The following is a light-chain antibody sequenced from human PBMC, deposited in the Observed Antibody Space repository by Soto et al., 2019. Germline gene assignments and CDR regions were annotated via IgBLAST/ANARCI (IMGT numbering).Light chain of an antibody. V-gene: IGKV1-33*01. CDR1: QNINNY. CDR3: QHYYSWPRT. Sequence: DISITQYPSCLSASVGDRVTITCQASQNINNYLNWYQQKPGRAPKLLIYDASNLESGVPSRFSGSGSGTEFTLTITSLQSEDFAVYYCQHYYSWPRTFGQGTKVDI. J-gene: IGKJ1*01. CDR2: DAS.